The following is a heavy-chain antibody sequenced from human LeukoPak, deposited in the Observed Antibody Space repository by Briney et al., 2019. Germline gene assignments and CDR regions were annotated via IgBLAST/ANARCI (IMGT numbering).Heavy chain of an antibody. CDR1: GGTFSNHA. Sequence: SVKVSCKASGGTFSNHAVSWVRQAPGQGLEWMGGTTPIFGSANYAQKFQGRVTIATDESTSTAYMELSSLRSEDTAVYDCARAPFYFDSRGYSMDAFDIWGQGTMVTVSS. J-gene: IGHJ3*02. V-gene: IGHV1-69*05. CDR2: TTPIFGSA. CDR3: ARAPFYFDSRGYSMDAFDI. D-gene: IGHD3-22*01.